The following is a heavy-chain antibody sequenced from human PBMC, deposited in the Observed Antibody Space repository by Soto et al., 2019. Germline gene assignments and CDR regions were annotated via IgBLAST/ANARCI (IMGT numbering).Heavy chain of an antibody. V-gene: IGHV3-30*18. CDR2: ISFDGSNK. CDR1: GFTFRSYG. Sequence: PVGSLRLSCVASGFTFRSYGMHWVRQASGKWLEWVAVISFDGSNKYYADSVKGRFTISRDNSKNTLYLQMDSLRAEDTAVYYCAKGALSSGWYWGQGXLVTVYS. CDR3: AKGALSSGWY. D-gene: IGHD6-19*01. J-gene: IGHJ4*02.